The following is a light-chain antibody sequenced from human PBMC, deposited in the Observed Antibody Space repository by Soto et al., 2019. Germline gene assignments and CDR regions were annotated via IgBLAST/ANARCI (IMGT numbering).Light chain of an antibody. Sequence: EVVMTQSPSTLSVSPGERVSLSCRASQSVSSSYLAWYQQKPGQAPRLLIYGASSRATGIPDRFSGSGSGTDFTLTISRLEPEDFAVYYCQQYGSSPGTFGQGTKVDI. CDR3: QQYGSSPGT. CDR1: QSVSSSY. J-gene: IGKJ1*01. V-gene: IGKV3-20*01. CDR2: GAS.